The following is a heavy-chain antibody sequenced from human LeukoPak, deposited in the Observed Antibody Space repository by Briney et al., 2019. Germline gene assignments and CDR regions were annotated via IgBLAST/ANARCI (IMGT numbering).Heavy chain of an antibody. J-gene: IGHJ4*02. CDR1: GGSFSGYY. D-gene: IGHD3-9*01. CDR2: IYYSGST. Sequence: SETLSLTCTVCGGSFSGYYWSWIRQPPGKGLEWIGYIYYSGSTDSNPSLKSRVTISVDTSKNQFSLKLRSVTAADTAVYYCARRPRNDILTGTPFDYWGQGILVTVSS. CDR3: ARRPRNDILTGTPFDY. V-gene: IGHV4-59*01.